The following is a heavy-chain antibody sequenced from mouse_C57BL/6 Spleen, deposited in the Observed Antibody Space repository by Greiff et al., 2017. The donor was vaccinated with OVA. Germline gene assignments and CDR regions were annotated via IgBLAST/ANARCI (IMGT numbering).Heavy chain of an antibody. CDR2: IYPGDGDT. J-gene: IGHJ2*01. CDR1: GYAFSSSW. V-gene: IGHV1-82*01. CDR3: AYDYDVLFDY. Sequence: QVQLQQSGPELVKPGASVKISCKASGYAFSSSWMNWVKQRPGQGLEWIGRIYPGDGDTNYNGKFKGKATLTADKSSSTAYMQLSSLTSEDSAVYFCAYDYDVLFDYWGQGTTLTVSS. D-gene: IGHD2-4*01.